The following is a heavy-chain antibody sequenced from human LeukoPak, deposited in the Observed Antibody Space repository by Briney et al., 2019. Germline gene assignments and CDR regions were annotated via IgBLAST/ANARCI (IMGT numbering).Heavy chain of an antibody. V-gene: IGHV4-59*01. Sequence: PSETLSLTCTVSGGSMSSYYWSWIRQPPGKGLEWIGYIYYSGSTNYNPSLKSRVTISVDTSKNQFTLKPSSVTAADTAVYYCARGRYGWLPFDYWGQGTLVTVSS. CDR2: IYYSGST. D-gene: IGHD3-16*01. CDR3: ARGRYGWLPFDY. J-gene: IGHJ4*02. CDR1: GGSMSSYY.